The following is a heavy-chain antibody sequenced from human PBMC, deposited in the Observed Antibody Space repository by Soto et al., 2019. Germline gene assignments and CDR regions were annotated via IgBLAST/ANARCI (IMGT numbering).Heavy chain of an antibody. V-gene: IGHV3-21*01. Sequence: GGSLRLSCAASGFTFSSYSMNWVRQAPGKGLEWVSSISSSSSYIYYADSVKGRFTISRDNAKNSLYLQMNSLRAEDTAVYYCARSSRLYTSYYFDYWGQGTLVTVSS. J-gene: IGHJ4*02. CDR2: ISSSSSYI. CDR1: GFTFSSYS. D-gene: IGHD1-1*01. CDR3: ARSSRLYTSYYFDY.